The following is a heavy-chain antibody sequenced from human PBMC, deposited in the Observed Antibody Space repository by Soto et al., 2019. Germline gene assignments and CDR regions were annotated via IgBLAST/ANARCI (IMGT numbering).Heavy chain of an antibody. CDR1: GYSISSGYY. CDR2: IYHSGST. Sequence: SETLSLTCAVSGYSISSGYYWGWIRQPPGKGLEWIGSIYHSGSTYYNPSLKSRVTISVDTSKNQFSLKLSSVTAADTAVYYCARAPRDKTSFCGMDVWGQGTTVTVSS. D-gene: IGHD3-9*01. CDR3: ARAPRDKTSFCGMDV. V-gene: IGHV4-38-2*01. J-gene: IGHJ6*02.